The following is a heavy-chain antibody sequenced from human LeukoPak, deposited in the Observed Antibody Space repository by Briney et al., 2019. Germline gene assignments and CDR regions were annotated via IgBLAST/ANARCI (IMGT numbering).Heavy chain of an antibody. D-gene: IGHD2-21*01. V-gene: IGHV4-34*01. J-gene: IGHJ4*02. CDR2: INHSGST. Sequence: GSLRLSCAASGFTFSSYAMSWVRQPPGKGLEWIGEINHSGSTNYNPSLKSRVTISVDTSKNQFSLKLSSVTAADTAVYYCASHLECGGDCYSDYWGQGTLVTVSS. CDR3: ASHLECGGDCYSDY. CDR1: GFTFSSYA.